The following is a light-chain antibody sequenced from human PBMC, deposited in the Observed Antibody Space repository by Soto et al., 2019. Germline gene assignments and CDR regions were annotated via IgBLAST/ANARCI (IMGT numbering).Light chain of an antibody. J-gene: IGLJ1*01. CDR1: SSDVGGFTL. Sequence: QSALTQPASVSGSPGQSITLSCTGTSSDVGGFTLVSWYQQDPGKAPKLLIFEGSKRPAGVSDRFSGSKSGNTASLTISGLQAEDEADYYCTSYTSSITYVFGTGTKLTVL. CDR2: EGS. V-gene: IGLV2-14*02. CDR3: TSYTSSITYV.